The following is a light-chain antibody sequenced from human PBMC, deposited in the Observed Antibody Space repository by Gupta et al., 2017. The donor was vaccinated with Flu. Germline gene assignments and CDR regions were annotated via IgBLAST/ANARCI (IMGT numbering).Light chain of an antibody. Sequence: TLSLSPGERATLSCRASQSVSSNLALYQQKPGQAPRLLIDGASNRATGIPARFSCGGSGTDFTLTISSLEPEDFARYYCQNRNEWTQASTFGQGTRLEMK. CDR2: GAS. CDR1: QSVSSN. CDR3: QNRNEWTQAST. J-gene: IGKJ5*01. V-gene: IGKV3-11*01.